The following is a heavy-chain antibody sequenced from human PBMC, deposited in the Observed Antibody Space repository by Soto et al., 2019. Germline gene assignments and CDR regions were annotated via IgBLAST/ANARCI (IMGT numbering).Heavy chain of an antibody. CDR1: GVSISKRSYY. CDR2: IHSSGST. V-gene: IGHV4-39*01. Sequence: QLQMEESGPGLVKPSETLSLSCTVSGVSISKRSYYWGWIRQPPGRGLEWIGSIHSSGSTSYNPSLDNAVTISVDKSKKQFYLRRNSVTAADTAVYYCSRLVIVPAAVSDYCMDVWGKGATVTVSS. CDR3: SRLVIVPAAVSDYCMDV. J-gene: IGHJ6*03. D-gene: IGHD2-2*01.